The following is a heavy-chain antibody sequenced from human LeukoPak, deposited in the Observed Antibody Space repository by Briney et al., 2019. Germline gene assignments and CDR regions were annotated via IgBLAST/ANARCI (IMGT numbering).Heavy chain of an antibody. CDR2: INPNSGGT. CDR1: GYTFTGYY. CDR3: AFIPRDIVVVPAATIDY. J-gene: IGHJ4*02. V-gene: IGHV1-2*06. D-gene: IGHD2-2*01. Sequence: ASVKVSCKASGYTFTGYYMHWVRQAPGQGLEWMGRINPNSGGTNYAQKFQGRVTMTRDTSISTAYMELSRLRSDDTAVYYCAFIPRDIVVVPAATIDYWGQGTLVTVSS.